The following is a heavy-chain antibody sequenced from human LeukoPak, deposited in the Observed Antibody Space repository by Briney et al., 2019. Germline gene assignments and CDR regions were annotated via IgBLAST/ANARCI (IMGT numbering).Heavy chain of an antibody. CDR1: GFTFSSYG. V-gene: IGHV3-30*02. CDR2: IRYDGSNK. CDR3: AKVFREVQDYYYYYMDV. Sequence: PGGSLRLSCAASGFTFSSYGMHWVRQAPGKGLEWVAFIRYDGSNKYYADSVKGRFTISRDNSKNTLYLQMNSLRAEDTAVYYCAKVFREVQDYYYYYMDVWGKGTTVAVSS. J-gene: IGHJ6*03. D-gene: IGHD1-26*01.